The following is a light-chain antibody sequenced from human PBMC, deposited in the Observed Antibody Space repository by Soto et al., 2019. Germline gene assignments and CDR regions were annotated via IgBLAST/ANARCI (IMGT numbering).Light chain of an antibody. V-gene: IGLV1-51*02. CDR1: SSNIGTNY. CDR2: ENN. J-gene: IGLJ2*01. Sequence: QSVLTQPPSVSAAPGQKVTISCSGSSSNIGTNYVSWYQLLPATAPKLLIYENNERPSGISDRFSGSKFGTSATLDITGLQTGDEADYCCGTWDDSLRAVVFGGGTKLTVL. CDR3: GTWDDSLRAVV.